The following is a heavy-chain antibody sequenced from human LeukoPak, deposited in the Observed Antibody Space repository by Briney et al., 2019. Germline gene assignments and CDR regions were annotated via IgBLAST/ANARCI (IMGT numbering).Heavy chain of an antibody. D-gene: IGHD4-17*01. CDR1: GYTFTSYG. J-gene: IGHJ5*02. CDR2: ISAYSGNT. CDR3: ARDLVDYGPFDP. Sequence: ASVKVSCKASGYTFTSYGISWVRQAPGQGLEWMGWISAYSGNTNYAQKLQGRVTMTTDTSTSTAYMELRSLRSDDTAVYYCARDLVDYGPFDPWGQGTLVTVSS. V-gene: IGHV1-18*01.